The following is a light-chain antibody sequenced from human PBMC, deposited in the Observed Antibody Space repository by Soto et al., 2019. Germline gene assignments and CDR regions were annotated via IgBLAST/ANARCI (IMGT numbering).Light chain of an antibody. CDR2: KAS. Sequence: DIQMTQSPSTLSASVGDRVTITCRASQSISSWLAWYQQKPGKAPNLLIYKASSVESGVPSRFSGSGSGTEFTLTISSLQPDDFATYDCQQYNNYPLTFGGGTKVEIK. CDR3: QQYNNYPLT. CDR1: QSISSW. V-gene: IGKV1-5*03. J-gene: IGKJ4*01.